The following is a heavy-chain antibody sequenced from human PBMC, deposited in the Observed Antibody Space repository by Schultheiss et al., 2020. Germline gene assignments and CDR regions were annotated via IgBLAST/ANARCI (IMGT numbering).Heavy chain of an antibody. CDR2: ISAYNGNT. CDR3: AREDSYGDYYYYGMDV. D-gene: IGHD4-17*01. V-gene: IGHV1-18*01. CDR1: GYTFTSYG. J-gene: IGHJ6*02. Sequence: ASVKVSCKASGYTFTSYGISWVRQAPGQGLEWMGWISAYNGNTNYAQKLQGRVTMTTDTSTSTAYMELRSLRSDDTAVYYCAREDSYGDYYYYGMDVWGQGTTGTV.